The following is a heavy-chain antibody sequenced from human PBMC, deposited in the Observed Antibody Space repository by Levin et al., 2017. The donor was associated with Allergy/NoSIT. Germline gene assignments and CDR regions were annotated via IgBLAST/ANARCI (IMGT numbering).Heavy chain of an antibody. V-gene: IGHV1-18*01. D-gene: IGHD2-2*01. CDR2: ISTHNGNT. Sequence: ASVKVSCKASGYTFKNYGISWVRQAPGQGLEWMGWISTHNGNTNYAQSFQGRVSMTTDTSTSTADMELRSLISDDTAVYYCARFVVTPVSYFYMDVWGKGTTVTVSS. CDR1: GYTFKNYG. CDR3: ARFVVTPVSYFYMDV. J-gene: IGHJ6*03.